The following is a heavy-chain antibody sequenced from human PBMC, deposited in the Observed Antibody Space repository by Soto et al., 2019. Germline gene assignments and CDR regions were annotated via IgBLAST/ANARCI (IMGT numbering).Heavy chain of an antibody. CDR1: GYSFTSYW. CDR2: IDPSDSYT. D-gene: IGHD3-9*01. Sequence: GESLKISCKGSGYSFTSYWISWVRQMPGKGLEWMGRIDPSDSYTNYSPSFQGHVTISADKSISTAYLQWSSLKASDTAMYYCATTYDDILTGSRFDDWGQGTLVRASS. J-gene: IGHJ4*02. V-gene: IGHV5-10-1*01. CDR3: ATTYDDILTGSRFDD.